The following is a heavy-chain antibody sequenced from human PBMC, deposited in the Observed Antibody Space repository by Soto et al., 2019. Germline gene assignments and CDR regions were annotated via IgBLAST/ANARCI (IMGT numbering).Heavy chain of an antibody. Sequence: SETLSLTCTVSGGSISSGDYYWSWIRRPPGKGLEWIGYIYYSGSTYYNPSLKSRVTISVDTSKNQFSLKLSSVTARDTAVYYCVRVGPSRMEWPGSEDYYYDGIDVWGQGTTITV. CDR3: VRVGPSRMEWPGSEDYYYDGIDV. CDR2: IYYSGST. V-gene: IGHV4-30-4*01. D-gene: IGHD3-3*01. J-gene: IGHJ6*02. CDR1: GGSISSGDYY.